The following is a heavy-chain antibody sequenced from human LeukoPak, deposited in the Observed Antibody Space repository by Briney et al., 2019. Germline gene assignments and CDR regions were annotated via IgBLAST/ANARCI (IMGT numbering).Heavy chain of an antibody. J-gene: IGHJ4*02. CDR3: ARVSSSGRSY. Sequence: GGSLRLSCAASGFIFSSYEMNWVRQAPGKGLEWVSYISSSGSTIYYADSVKGRFTISRDNAKKSLYLQMNSLRAEDTAVYYCARVSSSGRSYWGQGTLVTVSS. D-gene: IGHD6-19*01. V-gene: IGHV3-48*03. CDR1: GFIFSSYE. CDR2: ISSSGSTI.